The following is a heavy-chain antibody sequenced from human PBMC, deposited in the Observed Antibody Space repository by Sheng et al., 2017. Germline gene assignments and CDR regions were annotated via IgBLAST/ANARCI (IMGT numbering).Heavy chain of an antibody. CDR1: GGSISSTTYY. Sequence: QLHLQESGPGLVKPSETLSLTCAVSGGSISSTTYYWGWIRQSPGKGLEWIGSVYYSGSTYYNPSLRSRVTMSVDTSKNVFSLRLTSVTAADAAIYYCARGSNYYTENFDYWGQGILFTVSS. J-gene: IGHJ4*02. V-gene: IGHV4-39*07. CDR3: ARGSNYYTENFDY. D-gene: IGHD3-3*01. CDR2: VYYSGST.